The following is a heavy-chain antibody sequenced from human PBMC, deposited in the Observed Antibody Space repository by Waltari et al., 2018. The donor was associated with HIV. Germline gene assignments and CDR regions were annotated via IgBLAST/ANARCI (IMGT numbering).Heavy chain of an antibody. D-gene: IGHD3-22*01. J-gene: IGHJ4*02. V-gene: IGHV3-30-3*01. CDR1: VFSFVDFA. Sequence: VLLVESGGGVVQPGRSQRLSCAAPVFSFVDFALHWVRQSPDKGLEWVTAISYDATNKYYSDSVKGRFTVSRDNRKNTLYLQMNSLRPEDSGVYFCVRVGGRIPMIVVAPFDHWGQGTRVTVSS. CDR2: ISYDATNK. CDR3: VRVGGRIPMIVVAPFDH.